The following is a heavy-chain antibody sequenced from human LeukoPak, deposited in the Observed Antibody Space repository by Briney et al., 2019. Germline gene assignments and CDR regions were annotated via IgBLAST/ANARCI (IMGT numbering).Heavy chain of an antibody. Sequence: GGSLRLSCAASGISISNHEINWVRQAPGKGLEWVAYISSSGSTQYFLDSVQGRFTVSRDNAKNSLIPQMDSLSADDTAVYYCARTDCSGNSCYSFYDYWGPGSLVTVSS. V-gene: IGHV3-48*03. CDR2: ISSSGSTQ. D-gene: IGHD2-15*01. CDR1: GISISNHE. CDR3: ARTDCSGNSCYSFYDY. J-gene: IGHJ4*02.